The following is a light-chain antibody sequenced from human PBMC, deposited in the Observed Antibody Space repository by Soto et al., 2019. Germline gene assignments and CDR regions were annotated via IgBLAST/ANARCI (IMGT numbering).Light chain of an antibody. CDR1: SIDIGTYNL. J-gene: IGLJ1*01. Sequence: QSVLTQPASVSGSPGQSITISCTGTSIDIGTYNLVSWYQHYPGKAPKLMIYEGIKRPSGVSNRFSGSKSGNTAFLTISGLQAEDEADYYCCSSAGSGTENYVFGSGTKVTVL. CDR2: EGI. CDR3: CSSAGSGTENYV. V-gene: IGLV2-23*01.